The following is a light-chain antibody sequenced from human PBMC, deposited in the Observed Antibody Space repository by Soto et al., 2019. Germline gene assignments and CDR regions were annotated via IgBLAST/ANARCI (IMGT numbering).Light chain of an antibody. CDR2: AAS. CDR1: QGISSY. J-gene: IGKJ5*01. Sequence: DIQLAQSPSSRSAAVEDRVTITCLASQGISSYVAWYQQKPGKAPKILIEAASTLQRGVPLRFSGSGAGTSFTLTISSLQTEDFATYHCQQLLRSPITFGQGTRLEIK. V-gene: IGKV1-9*01. CDR3: QQLLRSPIT.